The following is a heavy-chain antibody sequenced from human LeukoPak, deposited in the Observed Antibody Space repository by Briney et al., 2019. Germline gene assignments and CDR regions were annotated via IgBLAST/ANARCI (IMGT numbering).Heavy chain of an antibody. D-gene: IGHD1-26*01. V-gene: IGHV3-30*18. J-gene: IGHJ4*02. Sequence: GRSLRLSCAASGFTFSSYGLHWVRQAPGKGLEWVAVISYDGSNKYYADSVKGRFTISRDNSKNTLYLQMNSLRAEDTAVYYCAKGTTYSGSDYFDYWGQGTLVTVSS. CDR3: AKGTTYSGSDYFDY. CDR2: ISYDGSNK. CDR1: GFTFSSYG.